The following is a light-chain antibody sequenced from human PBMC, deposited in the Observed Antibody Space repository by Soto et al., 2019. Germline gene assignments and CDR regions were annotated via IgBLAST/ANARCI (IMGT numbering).Light chain of an antibody. CDR1: QSVSNY. CDR3: QQRNVWPPVT. Sequence: EIVLTQSPVTLSLSPGERATLSCRASQSVSNYLAWYQQKPGQAPRLLIYGASTRATGSPDRFSASGSATEFTLTISSLEPEDSAVYYCQQRNVWPPVTFGQGTRLEIK. CDR2: GAS. V-gene: IGKV3-11*01. J-gene: IGKJ5*01.